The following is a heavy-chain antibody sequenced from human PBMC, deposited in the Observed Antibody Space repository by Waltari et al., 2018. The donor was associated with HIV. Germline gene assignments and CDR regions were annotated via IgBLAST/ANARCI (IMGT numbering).Heavy chain of an antibody. D-gene: IGHD1-26*01. J-gene: IGHJ4*02. CDR1: GGHISSYY. CDR2: IYYSGST. V-gene: IGHV4-59*01. CDR3: ARSGSYRGYFDY. Sequence: QVQLQESGPGLVKPSEPLSLTRTVHGGHISSYYRSWIRQPPGKGLEWIGYIYYSGSTNYNPSLKSRVTISVDTSKNQFSLKLSSVTAADTAVYYCARSGSYRGYFDYWGQGTLVTVSS.